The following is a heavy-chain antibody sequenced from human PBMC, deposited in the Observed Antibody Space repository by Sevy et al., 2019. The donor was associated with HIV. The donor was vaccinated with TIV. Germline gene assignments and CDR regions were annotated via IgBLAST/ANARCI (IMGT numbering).Heavy chain of an antibody. J-gene: IGHJ6*02. CDR2: ISSSSSYI. V-gene: IGHV3-21*01. CDR3: ARDQSSSHKSYYYYGMDV. Sequence: GGSLRLSCAASGFTFSSYSMNLVRQAPGKGLEWVSSISSSSSYIYYADSVKGRFTISRDNAKNSLYLQMNSLRAEDTAVYYCARDQSSSHKSYYYYGMDVWGQGTTVTVSS. D-gene: IGHD6-13*01. CDR1: GFTFSSYS.